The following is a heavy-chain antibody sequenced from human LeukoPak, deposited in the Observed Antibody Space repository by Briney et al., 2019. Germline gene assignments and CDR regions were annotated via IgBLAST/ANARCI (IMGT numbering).Heavy chain of an antibody. V-gene: IGHV3-23*01. CDR3: ARDPKQGGTYWNYFDY. CDR1: GFTFSTYA. J-gene: IGHJ4*02. Sequence: GGSLRLSCAASGFTFSTYAMSWVRQAPGKGLEWVSALSGSGGSTYYADSVKGRFTISRDNAKNTLYLQMNSLRAEDTAVYYCARDPKQGGTYWNYFDYWGQGALVTISP. D-gene: IGHD1-26*01. CDR2: LSGSGGST.